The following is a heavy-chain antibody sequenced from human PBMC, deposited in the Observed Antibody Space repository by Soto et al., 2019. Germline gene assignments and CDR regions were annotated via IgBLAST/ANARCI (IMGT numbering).Heavy chain of an antibody. J-gene: IGHJ4*02. CDR1: GGSFSGYY. CDR2: INHSGST. Sequence: SETLSLTCAVYGGSFSGYYWSWIRQPPGKGLEWIGEINHSGSTNYNPSLKSRVTISVDTSKNQFSLKLSSVTAADTAVYYCARVWWSGTSFLLGDYWGQGTLVTVSS. CDR3: ARVWWSGTSFLLGDY. V-gene: IGHV4-34*01. D-gene: IGHD1-7*01.